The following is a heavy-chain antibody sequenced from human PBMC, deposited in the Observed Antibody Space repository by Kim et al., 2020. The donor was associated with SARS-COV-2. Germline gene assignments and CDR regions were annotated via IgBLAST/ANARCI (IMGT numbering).Heavy chain of an antibody. Sequence: YADSVNGRFTISRDNSRNTLYLQMNSLRAEDTAVYYCARDPSYYYAVLDYWGQGTLVTVSS. D-gene: IGHD3-10*01. J-gene: IGHJ4*02. V-gene: IGHV3-33*01. CDR3: ARDPSYYYAVLDY.